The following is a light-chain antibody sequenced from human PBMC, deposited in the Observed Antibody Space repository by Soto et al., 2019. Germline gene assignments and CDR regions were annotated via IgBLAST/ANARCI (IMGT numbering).Light chain of an antibody. Sequence: IQLTQSPSSLSASVGDRVTIPCQASRGISSYLAWDQQKPGKAPKLLVYSASTLQSGVPSRFSGSGSGPDFTLTISSLQPEDSATYFCQQLNSYPQTFGHGTRLEIK. CDR1: RGISSY. V-gene: IGKV1-9*01. CDR3: QQLNSYPQT. CDR2: SAS. J-gene: IGKJ5*01.